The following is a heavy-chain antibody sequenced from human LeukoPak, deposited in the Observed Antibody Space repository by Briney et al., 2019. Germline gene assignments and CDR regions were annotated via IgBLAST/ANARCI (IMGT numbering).Heavy chain of an antibody. CDR3: TTDHRGYSGYGVDY. CDR1: GFTFSNAW. D-gene: IGHD5-12*01. J-gene: IGHJ4*02. Sequence: GGSLRLSCAASGFTFSNAWMSWVRQAPGKGLEWVGRIKSKTDGGTTDYAAPVKGRFTISRDDSKNTLYLQMNSLKTEDTAVYYCTTDHRGYSGYGVDYWGQGTLVTVSS. CDR2: IKSKTDGGTT. V-gene: IGHV3-15*01.